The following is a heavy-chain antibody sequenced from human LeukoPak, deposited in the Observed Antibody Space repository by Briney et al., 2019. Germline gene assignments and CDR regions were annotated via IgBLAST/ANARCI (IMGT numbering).Heavy chain of an antibody. CDR3: ASGDNDPLFDY. V-gene: IGHV4-59*01. J-gene: IGHJ4*02. D-gene: IGHD1-1*01. CDR2: IYYSGST. Sequence: SETLSLTCTVSGGSINNYYWSWIRQPPGKGLEWIGYIYYSGSTNYNPSLKSRVTMSVDTSKNQFSLKLSSVTAADTAVYYCASGDNDPLFDYWGQGTLVTVSS. CDR1: GGSINNYY.